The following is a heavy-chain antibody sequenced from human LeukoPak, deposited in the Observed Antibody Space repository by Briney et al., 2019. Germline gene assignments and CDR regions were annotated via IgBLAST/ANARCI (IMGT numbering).Heavy chain of an antibody. CDR3: AIHYYDSSGYSDY. Sequence: SVKVSCKASGGTFSSYTISWVRQAPGQGLEWMGRIIPILGIANYAQKFQGRVTITADKSTSTAYMELSSLRSEDTAVYYCAIHYYDSSGYSDYWGQETLVTVSS. J-gene: IGHJ4*02. CDR1: GGTFSSYT. V-gene: IGHV1-69*02. D-gene: IGHD3-22*01. CDR2: IIPILGIA.